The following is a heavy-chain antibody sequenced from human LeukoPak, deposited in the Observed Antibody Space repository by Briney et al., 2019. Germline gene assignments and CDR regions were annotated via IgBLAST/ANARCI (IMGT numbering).Heavy chain of an antibody. CDR1: GGTFSSYA. J-gene: IGHJ5*02. CDR3: ASRPYYYGSGSENRFDP. D-gene: IGHD3-10*01. CDR2: IIPIFGTA. Sequence: SVKVSCKASGGTFSSYAISWVRQAPGQGLEWMGGIIPIFGTANYAQKFQGRVTITADESTSTAYMELSSLRSEDTAVYYCASRPYYYGSGSENRFDPWGQGTLVTVSS. V-gene: IGHV1-69*01.